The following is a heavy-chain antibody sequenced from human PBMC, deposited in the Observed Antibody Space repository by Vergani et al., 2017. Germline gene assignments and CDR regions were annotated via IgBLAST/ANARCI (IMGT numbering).Heavy chain of an antibody. D-gene: IGHD3-22*01. Sequence: QVQLVQSGAEVKKPGASVKVSCKASGDTFTGYYMHWVRQAPGQGLEWMGWINPNSGGTNYAQKFQGRVTMTRDTSISTAYMELSRLRSDDTAVYYCARGFYYDRFQRTLGYWGQGTLVTVSS. CDR1: GDTFTGYY. J-gene: IGHJ4*02. CDR2: INPNSGGT. V-gene: IGHV1-2*02. CDR3: ARGFYYDRFQRTLGY.